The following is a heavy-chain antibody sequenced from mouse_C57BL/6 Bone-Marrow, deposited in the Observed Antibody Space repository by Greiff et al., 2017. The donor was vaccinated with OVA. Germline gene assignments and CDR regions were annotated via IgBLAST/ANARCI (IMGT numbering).Heavy chain of an antibody. D-gene: IGHD1-2*01. J-gene: IGHJ3*01. CDR1: GYTFTSYW. CDR2: IDPSDSYT. CDR3: ASGWVFAY. V-gene: IGHV1-69*01. Sequence: QVQLQQPGAELVMPGASVKLSCKASGYTFTSYWMHWVKQRPGQGLEWIGEIDPSDSYTNYNQKFKGKSTLTVDKSSSTAYMQLSSLTSVDSAVYYCASGWVFAYWGQGTLVTVSA.